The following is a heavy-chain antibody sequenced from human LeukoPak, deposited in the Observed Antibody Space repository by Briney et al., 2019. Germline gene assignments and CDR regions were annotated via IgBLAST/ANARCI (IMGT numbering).Heavy chain of an antibody. Sequence: GESLKISCKGSGYSFTSYWIGWVRQMPGKGLEWMGIIYPGDSDTRYSPSFQGQVTISADKSISTAYLQWSSLTASDTAMYYCARLRVATILADAFDIWGQGTMVTVSS. CDR2: IYPGDSDT. CDR1: GYSFTSYW. V-gene: IGHV5-51*01. J-gene: IGHJ3*02. D-gene: IGHD5-12*01. CDR3: ARLRVATILADAFDI.